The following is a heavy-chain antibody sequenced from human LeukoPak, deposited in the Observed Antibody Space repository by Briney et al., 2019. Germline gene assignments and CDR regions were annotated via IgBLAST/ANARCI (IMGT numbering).Heavy chain of an antibody. V-gene: IGHV3-30*02. CDR1: GVTFDRHG. Sequence: GGSLRLSCVVSGVTFDRHGMHWVRQPPGKGLEWLAFIKYDGSRTDYEDSVQGRFIVSRDNSKNTLYLEMNSLRAEDTAIYYCVKDTIFTVDPFDYWGQGTLVTVSS. D-gene: IGHD3-3*01. J-gene: IGHJ4*02. CDR2: IKYDGSRT. CDR3: VKDTIFTVDPFDY.